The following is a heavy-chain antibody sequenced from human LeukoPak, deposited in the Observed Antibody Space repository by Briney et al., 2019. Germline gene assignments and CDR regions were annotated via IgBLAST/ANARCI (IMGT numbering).Heavy chain of an antibody. CDR3: AKGLNSGYDAGLFHY. CDR2: FSGSVYNT. J-gene: IGHJ4*02. V-gene: IGHV3-23*01. Sequence: GGSLRLSCAASELTFSSTAMSWVRQAPAKGLEGVSGFSGSVYNTYYADSVKGRFTISRDKSKNMLYLQMNSLRVEDTAVYYCAKGLNSGYDAGLFHYWGQEALVTVSS. CDR1: ELTFSSTA. D-gene: IGHD5-12*01.